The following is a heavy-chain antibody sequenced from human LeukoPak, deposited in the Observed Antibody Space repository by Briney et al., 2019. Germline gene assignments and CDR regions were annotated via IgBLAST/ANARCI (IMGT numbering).Heavy chain of an antibody. Sequence: GASVKVSCKASGYTFTSYGISWVRQAPGQGLEWMGWISAYNGNTNYAQKLQGRVTMTTDTSTSTAYMELRSLRSDDTAVYYCASSPYSSSWYLDAFDIWGQGTMVTVSS. D-gene: IGHD6-13*01. CDR2: ISAYNGNT. V-gene: IGHV1-18*01. CDR1: GYTFTSYG. CDR3: ASSPYSSSWYLDAFDI. J-gene: IGHJ3*02.